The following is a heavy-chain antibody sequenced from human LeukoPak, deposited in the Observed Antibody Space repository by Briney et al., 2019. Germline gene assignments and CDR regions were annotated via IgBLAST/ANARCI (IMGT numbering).Heavy chain of an antibody. J-gene: IGHJ4*02. CDR3: ARDRERGTTGTTLDC. CDR1: GGSISSGDYY. CDR2: IYYSGST. Sequence: SETLSLTCTVSGGSISSGDYYWSWIRQPPGKGLEWIGYIYYSGSTYYNPSLKSRVTISVDTSKNQFSLKLSSVTAADTAVYYCARDRERGTTGTTLDCWGQGTLVTVPS. D-gene: IGHD1-1*01. V-gene: IGHV4-30-4*01.